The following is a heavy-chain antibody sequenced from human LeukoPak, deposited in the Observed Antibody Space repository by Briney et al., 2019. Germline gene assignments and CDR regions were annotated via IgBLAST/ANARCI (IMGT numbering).Heavy chain of an antibody. CDR3: AKKPAAGYCRGGSCSTYYYYNGMDV. D-gene: IGHD2-15*01. Sequence: PGGTLRLSCAGSGFTFGNYAMSRVRKATGKGLDRDSTISGSGSNTNYADSVKGRFTISRDNSKNTLYLQMNSLRAEDTAEYYCAKKPAAGYCRGGSCSTYYYYNGMDVWGQGTTVTVSS. V-gene: IGHV3-23*01. CDR1: GFTFGNYA. J-gene: IGHJ6*02. CDR2: ISGSGSNT.